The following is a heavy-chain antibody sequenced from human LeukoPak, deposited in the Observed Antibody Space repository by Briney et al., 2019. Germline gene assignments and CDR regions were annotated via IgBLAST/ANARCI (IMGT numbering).Heavy chain of an antibody. D-gene: IGHD3-9*01. CDR1: GFTFDDYA. CDR2: ISWNSGSI. J-gene: IGHJ4*02. CDR3: AKDSDILTGYYGRGALDY. V-gene: IGHV3-9*01. Sequence: GGSLRLSCAASGFTFDDYAMHWVRQAPGKGLEWVSGISWNSGSIGYADSVKGRFTISRDNAKNSLYLQMNSLRAEDTALYYCAKDSDILTGYYGRGALDYWGQGTLVTVSS.